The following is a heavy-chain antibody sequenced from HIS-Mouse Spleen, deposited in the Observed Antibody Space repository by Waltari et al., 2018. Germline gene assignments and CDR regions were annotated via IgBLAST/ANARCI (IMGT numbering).Heavy chain of an antibody. J-gene: IGHJ4*02. CDR1: GFTVSSNY. V-gene: IGHV3-53*01. CDR2: IYSGGST. Sequence: EVQLVESGGGLIQPGGSLRLSCAASGFTVSSNYMSWVRQAPGKGREWVSVIYSGGSTYYADSVKGRFTISRDNSKNTLYRQMNSLRAEDTAVYYCARDYYDSSGYFDYWGQGTLVTVSS. D-gene: IGHD3-22*01. CDR3: ARDYYDSSGYFDY.